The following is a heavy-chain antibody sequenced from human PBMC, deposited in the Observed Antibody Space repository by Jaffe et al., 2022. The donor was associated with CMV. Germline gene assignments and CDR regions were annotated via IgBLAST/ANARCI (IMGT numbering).Heavy chain of an antibody. Sequence: QVQLVQSGAEVKKPGASVKVSCKASGYTFTGYYMHWVRQAPGQGLEWMGWINPNSGGTNYAQKFQGWVTMTRDTSISTAYMELSRLRSDDTAVYYCARETAAGSNRHYYYYMDVWGKGTTVTVSS. CDR1: GYTFTGYY. D-gene: IGHD6-13*01. J-gene: IGHJ6*03. CDR3: ARETAAGSNRHYYYYMDV. CDR2: INPNSGGT. V-gene: IGHV1-2*04.